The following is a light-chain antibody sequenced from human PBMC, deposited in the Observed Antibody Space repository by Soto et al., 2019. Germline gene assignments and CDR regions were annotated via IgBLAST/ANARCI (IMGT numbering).Light chain of an antibody. Sequence: DIQMTQSPSTLSVSVGDRVTITCRASQNINNWLAWYQHKPGKAPKILIYDASTLESGVPSRFSGSGSGTEFTLTISSLQPDDFATYCCQQYNLAFGQGTKVDIK. V-gene: IGKV1-5*01. CDR2: DAS. J-gene: IGKJ1*01. CDR3: QQYNLA. CDR1: QNINNW.